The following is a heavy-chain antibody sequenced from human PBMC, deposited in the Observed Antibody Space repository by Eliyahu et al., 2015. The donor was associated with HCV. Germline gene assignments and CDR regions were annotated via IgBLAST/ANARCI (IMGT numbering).Heavy chain of an antibody. CDR3: ARQQDYYDSSGYRKSNWFDP. CDR2: IYHTGST. Sequence: QLQLQESGSGLVKPSQTLSLTCTVSGGSISSGGYSWSWIRQPPGKGLEWIGYIYHTGSTYYNPSLKSRVTMSVDWSKNQLSLKLSSVTAADTAVYYCARQQDYYDSSGYRKSNWFDPWGQGTLVTVSS. D-gene: IGHD3-22*01. V-gene: IGHV4-30-2*01. J-gene: IGHJ5*02. CDR1: GGSISSGGYS.